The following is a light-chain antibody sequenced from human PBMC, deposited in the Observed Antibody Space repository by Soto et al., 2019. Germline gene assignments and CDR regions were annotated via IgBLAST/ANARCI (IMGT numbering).Light chain of an antibody. V-gene: IGKV4-1*01. CDR3: QQYYSTPIT. CDR1: QSVLYSSNNKNY. J-gene: IGKJ1*01. Sequence: DIVKTQCPDSLAVSLGERATINCKSSQSVLYSSNNKNYLAWYQQKPGQPPKLLIYWASTRESGVPDRSSGSGSGTDFTLTISSLQAEDVAVYYCQQYYSTPITFGQGTKVDI. CDR2: WAS.